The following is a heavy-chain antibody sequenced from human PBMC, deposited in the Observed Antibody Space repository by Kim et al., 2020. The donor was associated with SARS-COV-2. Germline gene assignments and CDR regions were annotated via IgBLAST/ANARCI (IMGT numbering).Heavy chain of an antibody. V-gene: IGHV1-24*01. J-gene: IGHJ4*02. Sequence: ASVKVSCKVSGYTLTELSMHWVRQAPGKGLEWMGGFDPEDGETIYAQKFQGRVTMTEDTSTDTAYMELSSLRSEDTAVYYCATAIRVRILTGYYIRTTFDYWGQGTLVTVSS. CDR1: GYTLTELS. D-gene: IGHD3-9*01. CDR2: FDPEDGET. CDR3: ATAIRVRILTGYYIRTTFDY.